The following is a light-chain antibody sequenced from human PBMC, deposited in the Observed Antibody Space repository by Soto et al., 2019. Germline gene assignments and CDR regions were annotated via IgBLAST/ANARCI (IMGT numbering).Light chain of an antibody. CDR1: DIRTRS. CDR2: DDS. Sequence: SYELTQPPSLSVAPGQTATITRGGDDIRTRSVHRYQQKPGQAPVLVVYDDSDSVIPERFSGSNSGNTATLTIGRAEAGDEADYSWQVWDFVTDHAVFGGGTKLTVL. V-gene: IGLV3-21*02. J-gene: IGLJ2*01. CDR3: QVWDFVTDHAV.